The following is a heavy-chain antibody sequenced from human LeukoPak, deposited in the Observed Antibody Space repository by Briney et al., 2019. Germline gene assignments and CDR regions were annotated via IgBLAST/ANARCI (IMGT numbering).Heavy chain of an antibody. CDR1: GGSISSYY. V-gene: IGHV4-39*01. D-gene: IGHD6-19*01. CDR3: ARRLDSSGWYGGAFDI. J-gene: IGHJ3*02. Sequence: SETLSLTCTVSGGSISSYYWSWIRQPPGKGLEWIGSIYYSGSTYYNPSLKSRVTISVDTSKNQFSLKLSSVTAADTAVYYCARRLDSSGWYGGAFDIWGQGTMVTVSS. CDR2: IYYSGST.